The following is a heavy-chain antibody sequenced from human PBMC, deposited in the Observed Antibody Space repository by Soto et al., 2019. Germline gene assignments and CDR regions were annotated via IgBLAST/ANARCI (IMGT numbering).Heavy chain of an antibody. CDR2: IYYIGNT. V-gene: IGHV4-39*02. CDR1: GGSISTRSSY. D-gene: IGHD4-17*01. J-gene: IGHJ4*02. CDR3: GAQDYVAKGYHFET. Sequence: QLQLQESGPGLVKPSETLSLTCTVSGGSISTRSSYWGWIRQPPGKGLEWIGSIYYIGNTYYNPSLKSRVAISIDSSKTRFSLTLNSVTTADTAVYYCGAQDYVAKGYHFETWGQGTRVTVSS.